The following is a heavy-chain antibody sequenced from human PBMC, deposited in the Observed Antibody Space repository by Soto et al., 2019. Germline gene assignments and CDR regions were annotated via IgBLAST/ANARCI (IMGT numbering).Heavy chain of an antibody. CDR1: GYTFTSHD. V-gene: IGHV1-8*01. CDR2: INPYSGNT. CDR3: SSLSSMEV. D-gene: IGHD6-6*01. J-gene: IGHJ6*01. Sequence: ASVKVSCKASGYTFTSHDIHWLRQASGQGLEWMGSINPYSGNTAFAPKFQDRIAMTRDTSITTAYMELNSLSSGDTAVYFCSSLSSMEVWGQGTTVNVSS.